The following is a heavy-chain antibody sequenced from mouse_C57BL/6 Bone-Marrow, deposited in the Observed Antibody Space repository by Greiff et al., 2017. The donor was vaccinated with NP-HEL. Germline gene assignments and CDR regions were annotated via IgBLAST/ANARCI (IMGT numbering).Heavy chain of an antibody. CDR2: IYPGDGDT. J-gene: IGHJ1*03. CDR1: GYAFSSYW. Sequence: VHLVESGAELVKPGASVKISCKASGYAFSSYWMNWVKQRPGKGLEWIGQIYPGDGDTNYNGKFKGKATLTADKSSSTAYMQLSSLTSEDSAVYFCARLWYPYWYFDVWGTGTTVTVSS. V-gene: IGHV1-80*01. D-gene: IGHD2-1*01. CDR3: ARLWYPYWYFDV.